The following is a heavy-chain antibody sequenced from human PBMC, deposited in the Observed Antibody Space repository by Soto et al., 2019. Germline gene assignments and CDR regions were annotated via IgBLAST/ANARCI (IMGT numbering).Heavy chain of an antibody. J-gene: IGHJ6*01. CDR1: GASIRSYY. CDR2: VYTSDYT. CDR3: ASSAGPPGDFFYYSGMDV. Sequence: SETLSLTCSVSGASIRSYYWHWIRQPPGKGLEWIGYVYTSDYTRYSSSLKSRVTISVDTSKSQFYLRLNSVTAADTAVYYCASSAGPPGDFFYYSGMDVWGQGTTGTVSS. V-gene: IGHV4-4*08. D-gene: IGHD3-10*01.